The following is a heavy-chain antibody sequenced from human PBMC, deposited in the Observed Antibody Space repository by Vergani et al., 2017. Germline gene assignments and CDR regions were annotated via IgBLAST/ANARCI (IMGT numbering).Heavy chain of an antibody. CDR1: GYSFTSYW. J-gene: IGHJ4*02. CDR2: IDPSDSYT. CDR3: ARLRGGYNLDFDY. V-gene: IGHV5-10-1*03. Sequence: EVQLVPSEAEVKKPGESLRISCRVSGYSFTSYWISWVRQMPGKGLEWMGRIDPSDSYTNYSPSFQGHVTISADKSISTAYLQWSSLKASDTAMYYCARLRGGYNLDFDYWGQGTLVTVSS. D-gene: IGHD5-24*01.